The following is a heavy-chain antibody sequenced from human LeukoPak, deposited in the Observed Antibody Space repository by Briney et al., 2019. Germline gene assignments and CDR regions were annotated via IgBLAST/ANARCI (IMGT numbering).Heavy chain of an antibody. CDR2: IKQDGSEK. CDR1: GFTFSSYW. CDR3: ARDRDFIAATPRPMDV. J-gene: IGHJ6*02. Sequence: PGGSLRLSCAASGFTFSSYWMSWVRQAPGKGLEWVANIKQDGSEKYYVDSVKGRFTIFRDNAKNSLYLQMNSLRAEDTAVYYCARDRDFIAATPRPMDVWGQGTTVTVSS. V-gene: IGHV3-7*01. D-gene: IGHD6-13*01.